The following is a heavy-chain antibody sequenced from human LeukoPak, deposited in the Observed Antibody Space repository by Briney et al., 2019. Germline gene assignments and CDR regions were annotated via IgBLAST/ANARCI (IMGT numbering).Heavy chain of an antibody. D-gene: IGHD3-9*01. Sequence: SETLSLTCTVSGGSISSSSYYWGWIRQPPGKGLEWIGSIYYSGSTYYNPSLKSRVTISVDTSKNQFSLKLSSVTAADTAVYYCARDLRGYDILTGYYYYGMDVWGQGTTVTVSS. CDR2: IYYSGST. CDR3: ARDLRGYDILTGYYYYGMDV. J-gene: IGHJ6*02. V-gene: IGHV4-39*07. CDR1: GGSISSSSYY.